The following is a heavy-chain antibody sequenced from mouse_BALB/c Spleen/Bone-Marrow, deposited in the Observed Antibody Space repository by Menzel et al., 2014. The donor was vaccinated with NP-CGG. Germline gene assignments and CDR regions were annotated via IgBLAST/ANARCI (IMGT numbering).Heavy chain of an antibody. CDR2: ISGYYGDA. Sequence: QVQLQQSGAELVRPGVSVKISCKGSGYTFTDYAIHWVKQSHAKSLEWIGLISGYYGDAIYDQKFKGKATMTVDKSSSTAYMDLARLTSEDSAIYYCARSGKVRNAMDYWRQGTSVTVSS. CDR3: ARSGKVRNAMDY. J-gene: IGHJ4*01. CDR1: GYTFTDYA. D-gene: IGHD2-14*01. V-gene: IGHV1S137*01.